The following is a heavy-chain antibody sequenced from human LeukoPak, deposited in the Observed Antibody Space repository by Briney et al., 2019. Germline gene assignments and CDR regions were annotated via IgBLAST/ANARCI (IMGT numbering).Heavy chain of an antibody. Sequence: SETLSLTCTVSGASISTSTYYWAWIRQPPGKGLEWIGSVHYSGSIYYNPSLKRRATLSVDTSKNEFSLRLTSVTAADTALYFCTVGANYYDRNTAYFIDYWGQGTLVTVSS. CDR1: GASISTSTYY. V-gene: IGHV4-39*07. J-gene: IGHJ4*02. CDR3: TVGANYYDRNTAYFIDY. CDR2: VHYSGSI. D-gene: IGHD3-22*01.